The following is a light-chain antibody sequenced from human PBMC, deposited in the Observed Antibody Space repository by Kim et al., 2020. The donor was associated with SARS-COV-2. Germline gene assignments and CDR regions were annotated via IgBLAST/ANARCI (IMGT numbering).Light chain of an antibody. CDR3: QQYGSLPYT. V-gene: IGKV3-20*01. CDR2: GAS. CDR1: RSVSSNY. J-gene: IGKJ3*01. Sequence: FPGERATPSCRASRSVSSNYLTWYQQKPGQAPRLLIYGASTRATGIPVKFAGSGSGTDFTLTISRLEPEDFAVYYSQQYGSLPYTFRPGTKVDI.